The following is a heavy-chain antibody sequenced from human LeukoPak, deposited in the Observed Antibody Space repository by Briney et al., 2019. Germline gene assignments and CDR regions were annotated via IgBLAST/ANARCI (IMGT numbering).Heavy chain of an antibody. J-gene: IGHJ3*02. V-gene: IGHV1-2*02. CDR1: GYTFTGYY. D-gene: IGHD1-26*01. CDR2: INPNSGGT. Sequence: ASVKVSCKASGYTFTGYYMHWVRQAPGQGLEWMGWINPNSGGTNYAQKFQGRVTMTRDTSISTAYMELSRLRSDDTAVYYCARDLSLKGGSYRHGATVAFDIWGQGTMVTVSS. CDR3: ARDLSLKGGSYRHGATVAFDI.